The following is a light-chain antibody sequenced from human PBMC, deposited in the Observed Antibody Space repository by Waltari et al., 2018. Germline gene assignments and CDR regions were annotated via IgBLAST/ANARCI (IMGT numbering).Light chain of an antibody. V-gene: IGKV4-1*01. Sequence: DIVMTQSPDSLAVSLGERATVNCKSSQNVLYSPHHKSFLAWFQQKLGQPPKLLIYWASTRESGVPVRFSGSGSGRDFTLTISSLQAEDVAVYYCQQYYNIPWTFGQGTKVEIK. CDR2: WAS. CDR1: QNVLYSPHHKSF. CDR3: QQYYNIPWT. J-gene: IGKJ1*01.